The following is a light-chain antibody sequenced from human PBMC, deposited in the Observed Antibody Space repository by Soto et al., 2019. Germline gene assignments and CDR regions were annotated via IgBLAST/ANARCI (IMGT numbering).Light chain of an antibody. Sequence: EIVLTQSPGTLSLSPGERATLSCRASQSVSSSYLAWYQQKPGQAPRLLIYGASSRATGIPDRFSGSGSGTDFTLTISRLEPEDFAVHYCQHYGSSPPLTFAGGTKVEIK. V-gene: IGKV3-20*01. CDR3: QHYGSSPPLT. CDR2: GAS. J-gene: IGKJ4*01. CDR1: QSVSSSY.